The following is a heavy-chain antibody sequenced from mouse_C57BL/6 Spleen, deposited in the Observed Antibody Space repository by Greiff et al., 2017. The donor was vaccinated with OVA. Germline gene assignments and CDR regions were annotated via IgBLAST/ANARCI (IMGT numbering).Heavy chain of an antibody. CDR1: GFTFSDYG. CDR2: ISSGSSTI. Sequence: EVKLVESGGGLVKPGGSLKLSCAASGFTFSDYGMHWVLQAPEKGLEWVAYISSGSSTIYYADTVKGRFTISRDNAKNTLFLQMTSLRSEDTAMYYCARAGSSLYYAMDYWGQGTSVTVSS. CDR3: ARAGSSLYYAMDY. D-gene: IGHD1-1*01. J-gene: IGHJ4*01. V-gene: IGHV5-17*01.